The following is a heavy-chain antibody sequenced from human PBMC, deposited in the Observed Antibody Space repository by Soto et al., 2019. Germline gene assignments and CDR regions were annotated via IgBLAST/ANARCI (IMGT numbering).Heavy chain of an antibody. J-gene: IGHJ4*02. D-gene: IGHD5-18*01. V-gene: IGHV3-30*18. Sequence: GGSLRLSCAASGFTFSSYGMHWVRQAPGKGLEWVAVISYDGSNKYYADSVKGRFTISRDNSKNTLYLQMNSLRAEDTAVYYCAKDRGYSEGYFDYWGQGTRVTVSS. CDR2: ISYDGSNK. CDR3: AKDRGYSEGYFDY. CDR1: GFTFSSYG.